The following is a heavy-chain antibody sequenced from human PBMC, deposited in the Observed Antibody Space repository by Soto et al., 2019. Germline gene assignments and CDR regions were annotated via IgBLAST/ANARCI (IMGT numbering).Heavy chain of an antibody. Sequence: EVQLVESGGGVVRPGGSLRLSCAASGFTFDDYGMSWVRQAPGKGLEWVSGINWNGGRTGYADSVKGRFTISRDNAKNSLYMQMNSLRAEDTALYRCARGGLYPWPLDYWGQGTLVTVSS. D-gene: IGHD3-16*01. J-gene: IGHJ4*02. V-gene: IGHV3-20*01. CDR1: GFTFDDYG. CDR3: ARGGLYPWPLDY. CDR2: INWNGGRT.